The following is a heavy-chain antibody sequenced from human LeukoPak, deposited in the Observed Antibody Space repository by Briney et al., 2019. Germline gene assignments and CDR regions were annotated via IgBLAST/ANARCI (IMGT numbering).Heavy chain of an antibody. D-gene: IGHD2-2*01. CDR3: ARHGGIVVVPGGFDD. V-gene: IGHV4-39*01. CDR2: IYYSGST. J-gene: IGHJ4*02. CDR1: GVSISSSSYY. Sequence: SETLSLTCTVSGVSISSSSYYWGWIRQRPGKGLEWIGSIYYSGSTYYNPALMSRVTISVDTSKNQFSLKLSSVTAADTAVYYCARHGGIVVVPGGFDDGGQGTLVTVSS.